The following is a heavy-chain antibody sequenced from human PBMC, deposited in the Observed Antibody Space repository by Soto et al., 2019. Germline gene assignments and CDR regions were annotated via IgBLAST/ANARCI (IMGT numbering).Heavy chain of an antibody. J-gene: IGHJ6*02. CDR3: AKGMTMVRGVITMGYYYYYGMDV. Sequence: QVQLVESGGGVVQPGRSLRLSCAASGFTFSSYGMHWVRQAPGKGLEWVAVISYDGSNKYYADSVKGRFTISRDNSKNTLYLQMNSLRAEDTAVYYCAKGMTMVRGVITMGYYYYYGMDVWGQGTTVTVSS. CDR2: ISYDGSNK. D-gene: IGHD3-10*01. V-gene: IGHV3-30*18. CDR1: GFTFSSYG.